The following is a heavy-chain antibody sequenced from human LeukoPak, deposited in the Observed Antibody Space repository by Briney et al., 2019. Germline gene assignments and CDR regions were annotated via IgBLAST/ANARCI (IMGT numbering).Heavy chain of an antibody. CDR2: INHSVRT. D-gene: IGHD2-2*01. J-gene: IGHJ3*02. CDR3: ARGTPYCSSTRCYGDAFDI. Sequence: SQTLSPTCAVYGGSSTVDSWGWIRQPPREGMEWSGEINHSVRTNYNPSLKRRVTISVDTPKNQFSLKLRSVTPTDTPVYNCARGTPYCSSTRCYGDAFDIWGQGTMVTVSS. V-gene: IGHV4-34*01. CDR1: GGSSTVDS.